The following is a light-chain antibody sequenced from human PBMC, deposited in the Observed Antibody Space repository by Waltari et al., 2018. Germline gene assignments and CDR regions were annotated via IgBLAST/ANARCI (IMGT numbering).Light chain of an antibody. V-gene: IGKV1-17*01. J-gene: IGKJ3*01. CDR1: QGISTY. CDR3: LQYNTYPFT. Sequence: DIQMTQSPSSLSASAGDRFTITCRASQGISTYLNWYQQKPGKVPKRLIYAASTLESGVPSRFSGSGSGTDFTLTISSLQPEDFATYYCLQYNTYPFTFGPGTKLDIK. CDR2: AAS.